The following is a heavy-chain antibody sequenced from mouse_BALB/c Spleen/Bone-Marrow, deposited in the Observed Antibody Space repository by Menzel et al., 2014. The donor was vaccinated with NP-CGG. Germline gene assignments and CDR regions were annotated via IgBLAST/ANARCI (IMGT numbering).Heavy chain of an antibody. J-gene: IGHJ4*01. V-gene: IGHV2-9*02. CDR3: ARVDYDDYYAMDY. CDR2: IWAGGST. Sequence: VKLVESGPGLVAPSQSLSITCTVSGFSLTSYGVHWVRQPPGKGLEWLGVIWAGGSTNYNSALMSRQSISKDNSKSRVFLKMNSLQTDDTAMYYCARVDYDDYYAMDYWGQGTSVTVSS. CDR1: GFSLTSYG. D-gene: IGHD2-4*01.